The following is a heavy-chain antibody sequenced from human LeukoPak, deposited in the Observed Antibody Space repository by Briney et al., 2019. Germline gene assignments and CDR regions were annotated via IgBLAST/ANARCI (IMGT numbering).Heavy chain of an antibody. D-gene: IGHD3-10*01. CDR3: TRHKYGSGSYFDY. CDR1: GGSISSYY. CDR2: IYYSGST. J-gene: IGHJ4*02. Sequence: KPSETLSLTCTVSGGSISSYYWSWIRQPPGKGLEWIGYIYYSGSTNYNPSLKSRVTISVDTSKNQFSLKLSSVTAADTAVYYCTRHKYGSGSYFDYWGQGTLVTVSS. V-gene: IGHV4-59*01.